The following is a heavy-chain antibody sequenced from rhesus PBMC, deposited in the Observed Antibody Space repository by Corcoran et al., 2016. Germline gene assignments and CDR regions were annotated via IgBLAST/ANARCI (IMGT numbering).Heavy chain of an antibody. J-gene: IGHJ6*01. CDR2: INVNSGST. CDR3: ARGLVGSQGS. D-gene: IGHD3-34*01. CDR1: GASISSYW. V-gene: IGHV4-80*01. Sequence: QVQLQESGPGLVTPSETLSLTCAVSGASISSYWWSWIRQPPGKGLEWIGEINVNSGSTYYNPSRKSRVTISKDASKNQFSLKLSSVTAADTAMYYCARGLVGSQGSWGQGVVVTVSS.